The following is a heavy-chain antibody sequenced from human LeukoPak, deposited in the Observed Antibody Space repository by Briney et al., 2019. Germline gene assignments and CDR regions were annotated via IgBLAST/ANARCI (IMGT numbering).Heavy chain of an antibody. CDR1: GYTFTNYG. D-gene: IGHD5-12*01. V-gene: IGHV1-18*01. CDR2: ISAYNGNT. CDR3: ARPQVGQGGSGYLYYYYYMDV. J-gene: IGHJ6*03. Sequence: ASVKVSCKASGYTFTNYGISWVRQAPGQGLEWMGWISAYNGNTNYAQKLQGRVTMTTDTSTSTAYMELRSLRSDDTAVYYCARPQVGQGGSGYLYYYYYMDVWGQGTLVTVSS.